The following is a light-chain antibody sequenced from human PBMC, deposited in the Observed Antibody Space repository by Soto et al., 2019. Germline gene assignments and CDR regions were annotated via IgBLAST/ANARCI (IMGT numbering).Light chain of an antibody. CDR1: QSVSSSY. J-gene: IGKJ4*01. CDR3: QQYGTSPLT. Sequence: EIVMKQSPVTLSVSPGERVTLSCRASQSVSSSYLAWYQQKPGQAPRLLIYGASSRATGIPDRFSGSGSGTDFTLNIGRLEPEDFAVYYCQQYGTSPLTFGGGTNVDIK. V-gene: IGKV3-20*01. CDR2: GAS.